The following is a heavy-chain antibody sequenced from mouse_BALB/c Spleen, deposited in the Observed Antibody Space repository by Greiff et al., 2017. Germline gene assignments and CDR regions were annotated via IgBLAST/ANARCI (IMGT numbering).Heavy chain of an antibody. D-gene: IGHD1-2*01. V-gene: IGHV1-7*01. CDR2: INPSTGYT. J-gene: IGHJ2*01. CDR1: GYTFTSYW. Sequence: VQLQQSGAELAKPGASVKMSCKASGYTFTSYWMHWVKQRPGQGLEWIGYINPSTGYTEYNQKFKDKATLTADKSSSTAYMQLSSLTSEDSAVYYCARYIHYYGFYYFDYWGQGTTLTVSS. CDR3: ARYIHYYGFYYFDY.